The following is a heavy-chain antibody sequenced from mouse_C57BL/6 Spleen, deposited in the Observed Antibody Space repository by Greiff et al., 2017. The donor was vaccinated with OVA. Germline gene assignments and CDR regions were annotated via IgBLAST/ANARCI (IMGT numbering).Heavy chain of an antibody. CDR1: GYTFTDYE. Sequence: QVQLKQSGAELVRPGASVTLSCKASGYTFTDYEMHWVKQTPVHGLEWIGAIDPETGGTAYNQKFKGKAILTADKSSSTAYMELRSLTSEDSAVYYCTRGVTGYFDYWGQGTTLTVSS. CDR2: IDPETGGT. V-gene: IGHV1-15*01. J-gene: IGHJ2*01. CDR3: TRGVTGYFDY.